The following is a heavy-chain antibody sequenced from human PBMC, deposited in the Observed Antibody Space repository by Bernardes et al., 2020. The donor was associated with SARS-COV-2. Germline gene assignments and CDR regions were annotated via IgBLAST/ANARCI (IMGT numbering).Heavy chain of an antibody. D-gene: IGHD6-19*01. CDR3: ARHGSSGIAVAGMFYGLDV. CDR1: GGSISGSSYY. J-gene: IGHJ6*02. V-gene: IGHV4-39*01. Sequence: SETLSLTCAVSGGSISGSSYYWGWIRQPPGKGLEWIGSIYYRGSTYYNPSLQSRVTISVDTSKNQFSVKLSSVTAADAAVYYCARHGSSGIAVAGMFYGLDVWGQGTTVTVSS. CDR2: IYYRGST.